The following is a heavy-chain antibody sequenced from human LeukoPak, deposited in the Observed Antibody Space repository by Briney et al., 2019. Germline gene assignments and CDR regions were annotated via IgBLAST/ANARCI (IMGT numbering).Heavy chain of an antibody. V-gene: IGHV4-34*01. D-gene: IGHD2-2*01. Sequence: SETLSLTCAVYGGSFSGYYWSWIRQPPGKGLKWIGEINHSGSTNYNLSLKSRVTISVDTSKNQFSLKLSSVTAADTAVYYCAHARRQLPYYYYGMDVWGQGTTVTVSS. J-gene: IGHJ6*02. CDR1: GGSFSGYY. CDR2: INHSGST. CDR3: AHARRQLPYYYYGMDV.